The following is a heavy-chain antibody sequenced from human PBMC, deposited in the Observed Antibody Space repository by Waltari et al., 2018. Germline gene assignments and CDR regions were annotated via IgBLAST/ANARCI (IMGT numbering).Heavy chain of an antibody. CDR3: ATDLTMVRGSSNDAFDI. D-gene: IGHD3-10*01. CDR1: GYTFTDYY. V-gene: IGHV1-69-2*01. CDR2: VDPEDGET. J-gene: IGHJ3*02. Sequence: EVQLVQSGAEVKKPGATVKISCKVSGYTFTDYYMHWVQQGTGKGLEWMGLVDPEDGETIYAEKFQGRVTITADTSTDTAYMELSSLRSEDTAVYYCATDLTMVRGSSNDAFDIWGQGTMVTVSS.